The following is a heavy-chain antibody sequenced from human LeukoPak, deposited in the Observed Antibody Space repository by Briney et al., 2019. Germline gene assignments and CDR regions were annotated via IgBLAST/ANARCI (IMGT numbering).Heavy chain of an antibody. D-gene: IGHD4-17*01. CDR1: EYSFTSYW. CDR2: IYPGDSDT. J-gene: IGHJ4*02. Sequence: GEPLKIPCKGSEYSFTSYWFGGVRQMPGKGLEWMGIIYPGDSDTSYSPSFQGQVPISADTPISPAYLQRSSLKAADTAMYYCARLGDEGYFDYWGQGTLVTVSS. CDR3: ARLGDEGYFDY. V-gene: IGHV5-51*01.